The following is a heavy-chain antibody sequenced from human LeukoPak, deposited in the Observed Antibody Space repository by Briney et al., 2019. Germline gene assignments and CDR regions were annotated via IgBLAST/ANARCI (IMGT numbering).Heavy chain of an antibody. CDR1: GFAFSDYY. D-gene: IGHD6-13*01. CDR2: ISSDSRST. V-gene: IGHV3-11*06. J-gene: IGHJ4*02. CDR3: ARVGLIEAAGTPDY. Sequence: GGSLRLSCAASGFAFSDYYMTWIRQAPGKGLQWVSYISSDSRSTTYADSVNGRFTISRDNARNSLYLQMNSLRVEDTAVYYCARVGLIEAAGTPDYWDQGTLVTVSS.